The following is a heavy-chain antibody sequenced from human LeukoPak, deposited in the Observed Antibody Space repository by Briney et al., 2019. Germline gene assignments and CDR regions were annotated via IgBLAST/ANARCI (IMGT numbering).Heavy chain of an antibody. V-gene: IGHV3-33*06. CDR3: AKEGYCSSTSCYYFDY. J-gene: IGHJ4*02. CDR1: GFTFSSYG. Sequence: GGSLRLSCVASGFTFSSYGMHWVRQAPGKGLERVAVIWYDGSNKYYADSVKGRFTISRDNSKNTLYLQMNSLRAEDTAVYYCAKEGYCSSTSCYYFDYWGQGTLVTVSS. CDR2: IWYDGSNK. D-gene: IGHD2-2*01.